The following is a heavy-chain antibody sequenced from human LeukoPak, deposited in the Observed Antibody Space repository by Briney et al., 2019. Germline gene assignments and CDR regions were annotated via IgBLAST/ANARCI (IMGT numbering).Heavy chain of an antibody. D-gene: IGHD3-3*01. CDR1: GFTFSSYS. Sequence: PGGSLRLSCAASGFTFSSYSMNWVRQAPGKGLEWVSSISTSSYIYYADSVKGRFTISRDNAKNSLYLQMNSLRAEDTAVYYCARAVERYDFWGGYYWVYYFDYWGQGTLVTVSS. CDR2: ISTSSYI. CDR3: ARAVERYDFWGGYYWVYYFDY. J-gene: IGHJ4*02. V-gene: IGHV3-21*01.